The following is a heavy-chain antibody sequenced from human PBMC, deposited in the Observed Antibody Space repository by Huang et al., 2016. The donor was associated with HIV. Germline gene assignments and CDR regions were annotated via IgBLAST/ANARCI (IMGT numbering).Heavy chain of an antibody. Sequence: QVQLQESGPGLVKPSETLSLTCTVSGGSISTHYWSWIRQPPGKGLEWIGSIDYRGSTNSSPSLQSPVTILLDTSKNQFSLRVSSVTAADTAMYDCARDHHDFWRGYRRMYFFDHWGQGTLVTVSS. V-gene: IGHV4-59*11. CDR3: ARDHHDFWRGYRRMYFFDH. CDR1: GGSISTHY. CDR2: IDYRGST. J-gene: IGHJ4*02. D-gene: IGHD3-3*01.